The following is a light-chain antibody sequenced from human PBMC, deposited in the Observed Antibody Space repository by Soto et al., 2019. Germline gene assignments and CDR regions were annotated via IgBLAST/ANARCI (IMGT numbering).Light chain of an antibody. CDR2: YDS. V-gene: IGLV3-21*04. CDR3: QVWDSSSDHAVV. Sequence: SYELTQPPSVSVAPGKTARITCGGNNIGSKSVHWYQQKPGQAPVLVIYYDSDRPSGIPERFSGSNSGNTATLTISRVEAGDEAAYYCQVWDSSSDHAVVFGGGTNLTVL. CDR1: NIGSKS. J-gene: IGLJ2*01.